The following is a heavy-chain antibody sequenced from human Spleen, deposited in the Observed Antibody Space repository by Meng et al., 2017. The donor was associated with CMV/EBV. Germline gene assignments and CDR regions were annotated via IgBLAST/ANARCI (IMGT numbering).Heavy chain of an antibody. Sequence: SETLSLTCAVNGGSFSGYYWTWIRQPPGKGLEWIGEINHSGSANYNPSLKSRVIISVDTSKNQVSLKLNSETAADTAVYYCARDGDSSGDAFAFWGQGTMVTVSS. CDR1: GGSFSGYY. V-gene: IGHV4-34*01. J-gene: IGHJ3*01. CDR2: INHSGSA. D-gene: IGHD3-22*01. CDR3: ARDGDSSGDAFAF.